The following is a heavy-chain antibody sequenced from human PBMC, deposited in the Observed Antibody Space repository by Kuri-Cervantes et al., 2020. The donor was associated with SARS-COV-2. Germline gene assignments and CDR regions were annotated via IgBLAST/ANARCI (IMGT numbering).Heavy chain of an antibody. CDR1: GYTFTSYG. D-gene: IGHD3-10*01. Sequence: ASVKDSCKASGYTFTSYGISWVRQAPGQGLEWMGWISAYNGNTNYAQKLQGRVTITTDNSTSTAYMELRSLRSDDTAVYYCARSLMWFGELLCIDYWGQGTLVTVSS. J-gene: IGHJ4*02. V-gene: IGHV1-18*01. CDR3: ARSLMWFGELLCIDY. CDR2: ISAYNGNT.